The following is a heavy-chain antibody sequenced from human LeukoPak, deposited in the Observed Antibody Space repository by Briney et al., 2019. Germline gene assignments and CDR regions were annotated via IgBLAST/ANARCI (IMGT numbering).Heavy chain of an antibody. CDR1: GGTFSSYA. V-gene: IGHV1-69*01. Sequence: SVKVSCKASGGTFSSYAISWVRQAPGQGLEWMGGIIPIFGTANYAQKFQGRVTITADESTSTAYMELSSLRSEDTAVYYCARSSGPYYYDSSGPHGAFDIWGQGTMVTVSS. CDR2: IIPIFGTA. J-gene: IGHJ3*02. D-gene: IGHD3-22*01. CDR3: ARSSGPYYYDSSGPHGAFDI.